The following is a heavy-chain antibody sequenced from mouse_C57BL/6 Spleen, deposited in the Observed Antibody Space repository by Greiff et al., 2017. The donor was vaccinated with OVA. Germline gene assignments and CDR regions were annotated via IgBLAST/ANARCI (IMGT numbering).Heavy chain of an antibody. CDR2: ISDGGSYT. CDR3: AREDYYGSGYYFDY. J-gene: IGHJ2*01. D-gene: IGHD1-1*01. Sequence: EVQGVESGGGLVKPGGSLKLSCAASGFTFSSYAMSWVRQTPEKRLEWVATISDGGSYTYYPDNVKGRFTISRDNAKNNLYLQMSHLKSEDTAMYYCAREDYYGSGYYFDYWGQGTTLTVSS. V-gene: IGHV5-4*01. CDR1: GFTFSSYA.